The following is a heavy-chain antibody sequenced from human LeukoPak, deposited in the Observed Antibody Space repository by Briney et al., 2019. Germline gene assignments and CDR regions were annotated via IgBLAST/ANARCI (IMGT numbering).Heavy chain of an antibody. CDR3: ARGAGYFSVGSCYFQFFDY. CDR1: GFTFSSYG. CDR2: IWYDGSNK. D-gene: IGHD2-15*01. Sequence: GGSLRLPCAASGFTFSSYGMHWVRQAPGKGLEWVAVIWYDGSNKYYADSVKGRFTISRDNSKNTLYLQMNSLRAEDTAVYYCARGAGYFSVGSCYFQFFDYWGQGTLVTVSS. J-gene: IGHJ4*02. V-gene: IGHV3-33*01.